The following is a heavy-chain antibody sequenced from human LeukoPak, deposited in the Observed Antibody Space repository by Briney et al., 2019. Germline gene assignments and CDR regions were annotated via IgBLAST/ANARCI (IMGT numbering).Heavy chain of an antibody. CDR2: IHANGDT. CDR1: GVSISSNY. J-gene: IGHJ4*02. V-gene: IGHV4-4*08. CDR3: AGYGHSNYLAY. Sequence: KPSETLSLTCTVSGVSISSNYWSWIRQPPGKTREWNVLEWIGYIHANGDTTYNPSLNRRVTMSLDSSRSHLSLNLSSLTAADTAVYFCAGYGHSNYLAYWGKGILVTVSS. D-gene: IGHD5-24*01.